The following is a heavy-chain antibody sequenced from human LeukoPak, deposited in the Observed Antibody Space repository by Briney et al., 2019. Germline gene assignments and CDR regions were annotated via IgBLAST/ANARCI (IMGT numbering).Heavy chain of an antibody. CDR1: GGSISSSSYY. CDR3: ARLGGFRRHYDILTHPNWFDP. CDR2: IYYSGST. J-gene: IGHJ5*02. V-gene: IGHV4-39*01. Sequence: SETLSLTCTVSGGSISSSSYYWGWIRQPPGKGLEWIGSIYYSGSTYYNPSLKSRVTISVDTSKNQFSLKLSSVTAADTAVYDCARLGGFRRHYDILTHPNWFDPWGQGTLVTVSS. D-gene: IGHD3-9*01.